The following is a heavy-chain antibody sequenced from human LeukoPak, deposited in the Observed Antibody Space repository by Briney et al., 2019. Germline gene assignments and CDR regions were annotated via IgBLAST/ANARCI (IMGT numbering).Heavy chain of an antibody. CDR3: ATTPSVLISSYYFDY. Sequence: ASVKVSCKVSGYTLTELSMHWVRQAPGKGLEWMGGFDPEDGEKVYAQKFQGRLTMTEDTSTDTAYMELSSLRSEDTAVYYCATTPSVLISSYYFDYWGQGTLVTVSS. J-gene: IGHJ4*02. V-gene: IGHV1-24*01. D-gene: IGHD6-6*01. CDR2: FDPEDGEK. CDR1: GYTLTELS.